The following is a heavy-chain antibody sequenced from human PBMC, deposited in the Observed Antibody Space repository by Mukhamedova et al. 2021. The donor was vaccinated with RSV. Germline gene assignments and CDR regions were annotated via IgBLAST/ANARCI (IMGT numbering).Heavy chain of an antibody. CDR3: ARAPWDYGDYVFDY. Sequence: VAVMSHDGSNEYYVDSVKGRFTISRDNSKNTLYLQMNTLRAEDTAVYYCARAPWDYGDYVFDYWGQGTLVTVSS. J-gene: IGHJ4*02. V-gene: IGHV3-30-3*01. D-gene: IGHD4-17*01. CDR2: MSHDGSNE.